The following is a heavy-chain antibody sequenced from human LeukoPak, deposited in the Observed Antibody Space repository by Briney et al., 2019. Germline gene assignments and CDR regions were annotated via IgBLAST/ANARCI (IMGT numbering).Heavy chain of an antibody. CDR1: GFTFSSYA. CDR2: ISGSGGST. CDR3: ATTGGSWYDGSFDY. J-gene: IGHJ4*02. Sequence: GGSLRLSCAASGFTFSSYAMSWVRQAPGKGLEWVSAISGSGGSTYYADSVKGRFTISRDNSKNTLYLQLNSLRAEDTAVYYCATTGGSWYDGSFDYWGQGTLVTVSS. D-gene: IGHD6-13*01. V-gene: IGHV3-23*01.